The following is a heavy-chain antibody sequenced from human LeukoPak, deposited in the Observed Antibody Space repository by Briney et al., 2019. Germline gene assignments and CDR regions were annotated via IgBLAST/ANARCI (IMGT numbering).Heavy chain of an antibody. D-gene: IGHD2-2*01. CDR3: ARDDGYCSSTSCQPGDY. V-gene: IGHV1-46*01. CDR2: INPSGGST. J-gene: IGHJ4*02. CDR1: GYTFTSYY. Sequence: ASVKVSCKASGYTFTSYYMHWVRQAPGQGLEWMGIINPSGGSTSYAQKFQGRVTMTRDTSISTAYMELSRLRSDDTAVYYCARDDGYCSSTSCQPGDYWGQGTLVTVSS.